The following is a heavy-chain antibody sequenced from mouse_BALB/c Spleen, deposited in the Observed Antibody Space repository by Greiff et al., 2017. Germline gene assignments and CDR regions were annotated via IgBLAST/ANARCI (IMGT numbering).Heavy chain of an antibody. CDR1: GYTFTDYV. CDR3: ARHGAGFDY. CDR2: IYPGSVST. J-gene: IGHJ2*01. Sequence: QVQLKESGPELVKPGASVKMSCKASGYTFTDYVISWVKQRTGQGLEWIGEIYPGSVSTYYNEKFKGKATLTADKSSNTAYMQLSSLTSEDSAVYFCARHGAGFDYWGQGTTLTVSS. V-gene: IGHV1-77*01.